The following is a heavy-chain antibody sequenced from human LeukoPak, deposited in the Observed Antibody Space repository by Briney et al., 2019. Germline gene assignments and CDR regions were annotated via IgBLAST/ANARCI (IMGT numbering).Heavy chain of an antibody. CDR3: ARVVGKYYFDY. CDR1: GGSISSYY. Sequence: SETLSLTCTVFGGSISSYYWSWIRQPPGKGLEWIGYIYYSGSTNYNPSLKSRVTISVDTSKNQFSLKLSSVTAADTAVYYCARVVGKYYFDYWGQGTLVTVSS. D-gene: IGHD2-15*01. J-gene: IGHJ4*02. V-gene: IGHV4-59*08. CDR2: IYYSGST.